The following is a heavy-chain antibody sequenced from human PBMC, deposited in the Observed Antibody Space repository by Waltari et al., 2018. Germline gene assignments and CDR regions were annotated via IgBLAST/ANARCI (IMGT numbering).Heavy chain of an antibody. CDR1: GGSISSSSYY. J-gene: IGHJ4*02. D-gene: IGHD2-2*01. V-gene: IGHV4-39*07. CDR3: ARYCSSTSCYLYYFDY. CDR2: IYYSGST. Sequence: QLQLQESGPGLVKPSETLSLTCTVSGGSISSSSYYWGWIRQHPGKGLEWIGSIYYSGSTYYNPSLKSRVTISVDTSKNQFSLKLSSVTAADTAVYYCARYCSSTSCYLYYFDYWGQGTLVTVSS.